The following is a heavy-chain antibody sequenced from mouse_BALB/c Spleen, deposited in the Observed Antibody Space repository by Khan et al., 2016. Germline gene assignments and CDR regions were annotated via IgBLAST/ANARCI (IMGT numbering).Heavy chain of an antibody. CDR1: GYSFTGYY. CDR2: ISCYNGAT. Sequence: LVKTGASVKISCKASGYSFTGYYIHWVKQSHGKGLEWIGYISCYNGATNYNQKFRGKATFTVDTSSSPAYMQFNSLTSEDSADYYCARGDYDGYYAMDYWGQGTSVTVSS. V-gene: IGHV1S34*01. J-gene: IGHJ4*01. CDR3: ARGDYDGYYAMDY. D-gene: IGHD2-4*01.